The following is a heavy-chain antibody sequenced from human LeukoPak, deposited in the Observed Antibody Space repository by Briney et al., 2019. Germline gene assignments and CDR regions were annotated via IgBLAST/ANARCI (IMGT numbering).Heavy chain of an antibody. Sequence: NPSETLSLTCTVSGGSISSSSYYWGWIRQPPGKGLEWIGSIYYSGSTYYNPSLKSRVTISVDTSKNQFSLKLSSVTAADTAVYYCARLREYSYLDYWGQGTLVTVSS. CDR3: ARLREYSYLDY. V-gene: IGHV4-39*01. J-gene: IGHJ4*02. CDR2: IYYSGST. D-gene: IGHD5-18*01. CDR1: GGSISSSSYY.